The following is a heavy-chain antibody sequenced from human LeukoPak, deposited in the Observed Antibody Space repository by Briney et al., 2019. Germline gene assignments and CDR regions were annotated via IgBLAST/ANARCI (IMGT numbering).Heavy chain of an antibody. CDR3: ARDFGGIVVVTAILNY. CDR2: INPNSGGT. Sequence: ASVKVSCKASGYTFTGYYMHWVRQAPGQGLEWMGWINPNSGGTNYAQKFQGRVTMTRDTSISTAYMELSRLRSDDTAVYYCARDFGGIVVVTAILNYWGQGTLVTVSS. V-gene: IGHV1-2*02. J-gene: IGHJ4*02. CDR1: GYTFTGYY. D-gene: IGHD2-21*02.